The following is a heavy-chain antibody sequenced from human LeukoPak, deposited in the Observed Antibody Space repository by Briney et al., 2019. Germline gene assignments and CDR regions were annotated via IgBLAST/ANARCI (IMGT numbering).Heavy chain of an antibody. CDR1: GFTFSSYD. Sequence: GGSLRLSCTASGFTFSSYDMNWVRQAPGTGLEWVSSISTRSDYIYYGDSVKGRFAVSRDNAENALYLQMNSLIAEDTAVYYCARLQCSSTRKSIREAYMDVWGKGTTVTVSS. V-gene: IGHV3-21*01. J-gene: IGHJ6*03. D-gene: IGHD2-2*01. CDR3: ARLQCSSTRKSIREAYMDV. CDR2: ISTRSDYI.